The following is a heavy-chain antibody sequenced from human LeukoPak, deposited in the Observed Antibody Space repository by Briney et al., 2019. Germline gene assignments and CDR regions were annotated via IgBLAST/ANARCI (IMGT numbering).Heavy chain of an antibody. CDR2: MNPNSGNT. CDR1: GYTFTSYD. CDR3: ARLAIRGIDFSNPEFDP. Sequence: ASVKVSCKASGYTFTSYDINWVRQATGQGLEWMGWMNPNSGNTGYAQKFQGRVTMTRNTSISTAYMELSSLRSEDTAVYYCARLAIRGIDFSNPEFDPWGQGTLVTVSS. V-gene: IGHV1-8*01. D-gene: IGHD4-11*01. J-gene: IGHJ5*02.